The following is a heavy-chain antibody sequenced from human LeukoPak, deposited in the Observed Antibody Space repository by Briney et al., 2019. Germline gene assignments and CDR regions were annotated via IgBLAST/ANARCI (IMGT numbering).Heavy chain of an antibody. D-gene: IGHD4-17*01. J-gene: IGHJ5*02. CDR1: GFTFSSYA. Sequence: GGSLRLSCAASGFTFSSYAMSWVRQAPGKGLEWVSAISGSGGSTYCADSVKGRFTISRDNSKNTLYLQMNSLRAEDTAVYYCAKDLDYGDYVPVARGWFDPWGQGTLVTVSS. CDR2: ISGSGGST. CDR3: AKDLDYGDYVPVARGWFDP. V-gene: IGHV3-23*01.